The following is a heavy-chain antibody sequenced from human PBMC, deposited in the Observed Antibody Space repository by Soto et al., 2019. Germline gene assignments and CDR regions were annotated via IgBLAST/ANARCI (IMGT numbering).Heavy chain of an antibody. J-gene: IGHJ6*02. CDR1: GGSISSYY. CDR2: IYYSGST. Sequence: QVQLQESGPGLVKPSETLSLTCTVSGGSISSYYWSWIRQPPGKRLEWIGYIYYSGSTNYHPSLTSRVTISVDTSKNQFSLKLRSVTAADTAVYYCARSSGIAARRGGGYYYYGMDVWGQGTTVTVSS. CDR3: ARSSGIAARRGGGYYYYGMDV. D-gene: IGHD6-6*01. V-gene: IGHV4-59*01.